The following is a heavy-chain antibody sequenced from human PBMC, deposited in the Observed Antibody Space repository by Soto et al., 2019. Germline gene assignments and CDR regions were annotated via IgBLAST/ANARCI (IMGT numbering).Heavy chain of an antibody. V-gene: IGHV3-30*18. CDR3: AKVLGIDDSIGYYWPVATALDY. CDR2: ISYDGSNK. CDR1: GFTFSSYG. J-gene: IGHJ4*02. D-gene: IGHD3-22*01. Sequence: GGSLRLSCAASGFTFSSYGMHWVRQAPGKGLEWVAVISYDGSNKYYADSVKGRFTISRDNSKNTLYLQMNSLRAEDTAVYYCAKVLGIDDSIGYYWPVATALDYWGQGTLVTVSS.